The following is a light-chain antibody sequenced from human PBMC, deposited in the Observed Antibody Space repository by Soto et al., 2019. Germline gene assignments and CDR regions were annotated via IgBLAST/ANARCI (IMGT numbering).Light chain of an antibody. CDR1: SSNIGAGYD. CDR3: QSYDSSLSGRWV. V-gene: IGLV1-40*01. J-gene: IGLJ3*02. CDR2: GNS. Sequence: QSVLTQPPSVSGAPGQRVTISCTGSSSNIGAGYDVHWYQQLPGTAPKLLIYGNSNRPSGVPDRFSGSKSGTSASLAITGLQAEDEADYYYQSYDSSLSGRWVFGGGTKVTVL.